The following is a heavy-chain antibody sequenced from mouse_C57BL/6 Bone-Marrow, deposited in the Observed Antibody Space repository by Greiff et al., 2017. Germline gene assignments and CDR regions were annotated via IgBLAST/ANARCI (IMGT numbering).Heavy chain of an antibody. D-gene: IGHD1-1*01. CDR1: GYSITSGYY. J-gene: IGHJ2*01. CDR2: ISYDGSN. CDR3: ARAPYYGSTYYFDY. V-gene: IGHV3-6*01. Sequence: EVKLQESGPGLVKPSQSLSLTCSVTGYSITSGYYWNWIRQFPGNKLEWMGYISYDGSNNYNPSLKNRISITRDPPKNQFFLKLNSVTTEDTSTYYCARAPYYGSTYYFDYWGQGTTLTVSS.